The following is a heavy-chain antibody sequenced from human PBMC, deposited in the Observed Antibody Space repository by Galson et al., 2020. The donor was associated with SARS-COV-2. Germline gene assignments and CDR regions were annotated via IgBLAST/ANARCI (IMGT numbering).Heavy chain of an antibody. CDR3: ARGITGGITPYYYYGMDV. V-gene: IGHV4-61*02. CDR1: GGSISSGSYY. D-gene: IGHD1-20*01. J-gene: IGHJ6*02. Sequence: SETLSLTCTVSGGSISSGSYYWSWIRQPAGKGLEWIGRIYTSGSTNYNPSLKSRVTISVDTSKNQFSLKLSSVTAADTAVYYCARGITGGITPYYYYGMDVWGQGTTVTVSS. CDR2: IYTSGST.